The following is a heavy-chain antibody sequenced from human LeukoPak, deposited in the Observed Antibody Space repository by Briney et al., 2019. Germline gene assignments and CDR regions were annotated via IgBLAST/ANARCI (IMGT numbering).Heavy chain of an antibody. CDR2: IHYSGTT. J-gene: IGHJ5*02. V-gene: IGHV4-59*01. CDR3: ARVSHYYGLGSKIDP. D-gene: IGHD3-10*01. Sequence: SETLSLTCTVSGDSISSYYWSWIRQSPGKGLEWIGYIHYSGTTNYNPSLKSRVTISVDTSKNQFSLRLSSVTAADTAVYYCARVSHYYGLGSKIDPWGQGTLVTVSS. CDR1: GDSISSYY.